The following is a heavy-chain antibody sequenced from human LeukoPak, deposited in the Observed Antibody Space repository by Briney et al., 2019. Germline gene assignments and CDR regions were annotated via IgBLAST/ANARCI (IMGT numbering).Heavy chain of an antibody. D-gene: IGHD4-17*01. CDR1: GGSFSGYY. CDR2: INHSGST. CDR3: ARLGTVTTTPYIDY. V-gene: IGHV4-34*01. Sequence: PSETLSLTCAVYGGSFSGYYWSWIRQPPGKGLEWIGEINHSGSTNYNPSLKSRVTISVDTSKNQFSLKLSSVTAADTAVYYCARLGTVTTTPYIDYWGQGTLVTVSS. J-gene: IGHJ4*02.